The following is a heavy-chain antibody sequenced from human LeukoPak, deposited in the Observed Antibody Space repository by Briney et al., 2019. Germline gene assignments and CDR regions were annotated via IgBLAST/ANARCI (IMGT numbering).Heavy chain of an antibody. J-gene: IGHJ4*02. D-gene: IGHD2-15*01. CDR2: IRTKPNNYAT. CDR3: TTFPGAVAPEGNY. V-gene: IGHV3-73*01. CDR1: GFTFSGAA. Sequence: GGSLRLSCAASGFTFSGAAIHWVRQASGKGLEWVGRIRTKPNNYATAYAASVQGRFTISRDDSKKAAYLQMTSLGTEDTALYYCTTFPGAVAPEGNYWGQGTLVSVSS.